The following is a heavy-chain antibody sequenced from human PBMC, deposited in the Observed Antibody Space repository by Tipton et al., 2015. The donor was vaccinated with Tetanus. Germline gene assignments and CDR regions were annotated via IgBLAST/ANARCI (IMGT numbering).Heavy chain of an antibody. V-gene: IGHV4-61*08. Sequence: GLVKPSETLSLTCTVSGGSVRSGDYSWNWIRQPPGKGLEWLGYVSYRGRTNSNYSLKRRITISQDTSKNQFSLRLTSVTAADTAVYYCARDRGDTGTVNWFDPWGQGTLVTVSS. D-gene: IGHD1-1*01. CDR1: GGSVRSGDYS. CDR2: VSYRGRT. J-gene: IGHJ5*02. CDR3: ARDRGDTGTVNWFDP.